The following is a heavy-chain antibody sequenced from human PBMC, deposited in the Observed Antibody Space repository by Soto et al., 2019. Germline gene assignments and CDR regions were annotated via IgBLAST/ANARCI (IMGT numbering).Heavy chain of an antibody. V-gene: IGHV3-23*01. J-gene: IGHJ4*02. CDR3: ARAYDDYGGNSFDY. D-gene: IGHD4-17*01. CDR2: ISETGGTT. Sequence: GGSLRLSCAASGFTFSNYAMSWVRQAPGKGLQWVSGISETGGTTYYPDSVKGRFTITRDNAKNSLYLQMNSQRAVDTAVYYCARAYDDYGGNSFDYWGQGTLVTVSS. CDR1: GFTFSNYA.